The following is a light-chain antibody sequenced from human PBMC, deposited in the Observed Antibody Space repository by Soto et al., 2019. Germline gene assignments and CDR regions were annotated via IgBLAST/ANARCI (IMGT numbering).Light chain of an antibody. CDR3: QQYGSSPPWT. V-gene: IGKV3-20*01. CDR2: GAS. J-gene: IGKJ1*01. CDR1: QTVSSSY. Sequence: EIVLTQSPGTLSLSPCERATLSFSASQTVSSSYLAWYQRKPGQAPRLLIYGASSRATGIPDRFSGSGSGTDFTLTISRLEPEDFAVYYCQQYGSSPPWTFGQGTKVDIK.